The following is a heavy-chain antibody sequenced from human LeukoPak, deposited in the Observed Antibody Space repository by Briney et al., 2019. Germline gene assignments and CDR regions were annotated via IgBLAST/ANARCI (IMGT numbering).Heavy chain of an antibody. D-gene: IGHD2-2*01. CDR3: ARVRCSSNSCFPDY. CDR1: GFTFSTYW. CDR2: IKQDGSDK. Sequence: GGSLRLSCAASGFTFSTYWMSWVRQAPGKGLEWVANIKQDGSDKYYVDSVKGRSTISRGNAKNSLFLQMNSLRAEDTAVYYCARVRCSSNSCFPDYWGQGTLVTVSS. V-gene: IGHV3-7*01. J-gene: IGHJ4*02.